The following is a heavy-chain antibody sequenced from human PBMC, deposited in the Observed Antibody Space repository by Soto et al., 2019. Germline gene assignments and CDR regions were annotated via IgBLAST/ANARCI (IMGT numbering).Heavy chain of an antibody. D-gene: IGHD3-3*01. Sequence: ASVKVSFKASGYTFTGYYMHWVRQAPGQGLEWMGWINPNSGGTNYAQKFQGWVTMTRDTSISTAYMELSRLRSDDTAVYYCARDLRYYDFWSGYGKKNYYGMDVWGQGTTVTVSS. J-gene: IGHJ6*02. CDR3: ARDLRYYDFWSGYGKKNYYGMDV. CDR1: GYTFTGYY. CDR2: INPNSGGT. V-gene: IGHV1-2*04.